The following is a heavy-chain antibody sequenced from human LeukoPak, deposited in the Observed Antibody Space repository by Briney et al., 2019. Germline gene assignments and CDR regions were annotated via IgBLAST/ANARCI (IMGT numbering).Heavy chain of an antibody. V-gene: IGHV3-30-3*01. CDR1: GFTFSSYA. D-gene: IGHD2-2*01. J-gene: IGHJ1*01. CDR2: ISYDGSNK. Sequence: GGSLRLSCAASGFTFSSYAMHWVRQAPGKGLVWVAVISYDGSNKYYADSVKGRFTISRDNSKNTLYLQMNSLRAEDTAVYYCARGAKGPADAAEYFQHWGQGTLVTASS. CDR3: ARGAKGPADAAEYFQH.